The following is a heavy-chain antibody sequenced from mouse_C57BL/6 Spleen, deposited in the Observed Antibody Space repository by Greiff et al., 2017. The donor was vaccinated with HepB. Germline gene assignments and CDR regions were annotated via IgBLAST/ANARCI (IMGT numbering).Heavy chain of an antibody. J-gene: IGHJ3*01. CDR2: IWSGGST. V-gene: IGHV2-2*01. CDR1: GFSLTSYG. Sequence: VQLQQSGPGLVQPSQSLSITCTVSGFSLTSYGVHWVRQSPGKGLEWLGVIWSGGSTDYNAAFISRLSISKDNSKSQVFFKMNSLQADDTAIYYCAVSYYSNLAWFAYWGQGTLVTVSA. D-gene: IGHD2-5*01. CDR3: AVSYYSNLAWFAY.